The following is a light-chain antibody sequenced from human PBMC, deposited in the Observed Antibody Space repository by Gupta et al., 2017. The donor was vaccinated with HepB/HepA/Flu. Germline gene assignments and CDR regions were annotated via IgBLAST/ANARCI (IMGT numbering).Light chain of an antibody. Sequence: GDIVTITCRASQSISSYLNWYQQKPGKAPKLLIYAASSLQSGVPSRFSGSGSGTDFTLTISSLQPEDFATYYCQQSYSTPPLTFGGGTKVEIK. CDR1: QSISSY. V-gene: IGKV1-39*01. CDR3: QQSYSTPPLT. J-gene: IGKJ4*01. CDR2: AAS.